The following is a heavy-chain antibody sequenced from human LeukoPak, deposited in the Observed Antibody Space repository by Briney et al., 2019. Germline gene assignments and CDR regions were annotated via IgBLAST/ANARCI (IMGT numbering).Heavy chain of an antibody. J-gene: IGHJ4*02. Sequence: GGSLRLSCAASGFTFSTYWMYWVRQAPGKGLVWVSHINSDGSSTTYADSVRGRFTISRDNSKNTLYLQMNSLRAEDTAVYYCARGGPGSSFDLWGQGTLVTVSS. D-gene: IGHD2-15*01. CDR2: INSDGSST. V-gene: IGHV3-74*01. CDR1: GFTFSTYW. CDR3: ARGGPGSSFDL.